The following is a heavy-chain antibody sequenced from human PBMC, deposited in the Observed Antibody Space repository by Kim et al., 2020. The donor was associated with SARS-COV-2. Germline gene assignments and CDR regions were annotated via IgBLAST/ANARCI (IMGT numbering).Heavy chain of an antibody. D-gene: IGHD2-2*03. J-gene: IGHJ4*02. V-gene: IGHV3-23*01. CDR2: IDGSDGTT. Sequence: GGSLRLSCTTSGFTFTGYAMSWVRQAPGKGLEWVSSIDGSDGTTYYVDSVKGRFTISRDNSKNTLYLQMNSLRADDTAVSHCMKGGWGWIWDHWGQGTRV. CDR1: GFTFTGYA. CDR3: MKGGWGWIWDH.